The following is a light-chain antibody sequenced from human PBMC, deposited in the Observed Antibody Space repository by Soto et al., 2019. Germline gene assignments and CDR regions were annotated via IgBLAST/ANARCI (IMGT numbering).Light chain of an antibody. Sequence: DIQMTQSPSSLSASVGVRVTITCRASQGISNSLAWYQQKPGKVPKLLIYTASTLQSGVPSRFSGRGFGTDFTLTITSLQPEDVATYYCQKYNSAPLTFGGGTKVEIK. V-gene: IGKV1-27*01. CDR3: QKYNSAPLT. CDR1: QGISNS. J-gene: IGKJ4*01. CDR2: TAS.